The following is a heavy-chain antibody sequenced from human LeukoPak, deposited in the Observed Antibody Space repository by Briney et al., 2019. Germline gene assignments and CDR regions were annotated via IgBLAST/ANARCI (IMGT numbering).Heavy chain of an antibody. V-gene: IGHV1-69*04. D-gene: IGHD1-26*01. CDR1: GGSFSSYA. CDR3: ARWDPRLDDSGSYYSAFDI. J-gene: IGHJ3*02. Sequence: GASVKVSCKASGGSFSSYAISWVRHAPAPGLGLMGRIIPFLGVANYAQKFQGRVTTTADESTSTAYIKLSSLRSEDTAVYYCARWDPRLDDSGSYYSAFDIWGQGTMVTVSS. CDR2: IIPFLGVA.